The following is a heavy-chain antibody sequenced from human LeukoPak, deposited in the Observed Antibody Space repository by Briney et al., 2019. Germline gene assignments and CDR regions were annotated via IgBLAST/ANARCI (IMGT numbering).Heavy chain of an antibody. D-gene: IGHD3-10*01. CDR1: GGPFSGYF. CDR3: ARHSGLYFDY. Sequence: SETLSLTCAVSGGPFSGYFWSWIRQSSGKGLEWIGEIHNSGTTNYNPSLNSRVTISVDTSKNRFSLKLSSVTAADTAVYYCARHSGLYFDYWGQGTLVTVSS. CDR2: IHNSGTT. V-gene: IGHV4-34*01. J-gene: IGHJ4*02.